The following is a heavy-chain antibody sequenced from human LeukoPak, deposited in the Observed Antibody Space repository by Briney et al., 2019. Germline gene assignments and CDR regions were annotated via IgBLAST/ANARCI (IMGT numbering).Heavy chain of an antibody. J-gene: IGHJ3*02. CDR1: GYTFTDCY. CDR2: INPNSGDT. D-gene: IGHD2-15*01. CDR3: ARVTHRSLSYDI. Sequence: VASVKVSCKASGYTFTDCYVHWVRQAPGQGLEWMGWINPNSGDTNYAQKFQGRVTMTRDTSISTAYMELSRLRSDDTAVYYCARVTHRSLSYDIWGQGTMVTVSS. V-gene: IGHV1-2*02.